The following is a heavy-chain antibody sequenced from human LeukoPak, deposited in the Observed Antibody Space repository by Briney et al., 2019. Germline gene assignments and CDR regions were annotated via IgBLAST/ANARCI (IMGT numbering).Heavy chain of an antibody. Sequence: PWGSLRLSCAASGFTFSNYGMHWVRQAPGKGLEWVAFIRYDGSNKYYADSVKGRFTISRDNSKNTLYLQMNSLRPEDTAVYSCAKGMITFGGVIVHWGQGTLVTVSS. V-gene: IGHV3-30*02. CDR2: IRYDGSNK. CDR3: AKGMITFGGVIVH. D-gene: IGHD3-16*02. CDR1: GFTFSNYG. J-gene: IGHJ4*02.